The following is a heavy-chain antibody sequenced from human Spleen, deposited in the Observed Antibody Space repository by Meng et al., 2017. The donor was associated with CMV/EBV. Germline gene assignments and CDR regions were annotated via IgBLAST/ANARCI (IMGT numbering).Heavy chain of an antibody. CDR1: GFTVYSDY. Sequence: LSCAASGFTVYSDYMLWVRQAPEKGLEWLSVIFPGGHTYYADSVKGRFTISRDNSKNTLYPQTDSLRAEDSATYYCARGIGYSSLDHWGQGTLVTVSS. V-gene: IGHV3-66*02. D-gene: IGHD5-24*01. J-gene: IGHJ4*02. CDR3: ARGIGYSSLDH. CDR2: IFPGGHT.